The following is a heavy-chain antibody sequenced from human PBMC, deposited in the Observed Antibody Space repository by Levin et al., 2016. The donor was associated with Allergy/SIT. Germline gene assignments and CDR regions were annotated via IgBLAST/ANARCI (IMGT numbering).Heavy chain of an antibody. CDR3: ARFEAGTGMDV. CDR1: GGSFSGYY. Sequence: SETLSLTCAVYGGSFSGYYWSWIRQPPGKGLEWIGEINHSGSTNYNPSLKSRVTISVDTSKNQFSLKVSSVTAADTAVYYCARFEAGTGMDVWGQGTTVTVSS. D-gene: IGHD1-1*01. J-gene: IGHJ6*02. CDR2: INHSGST. V-gene: IGHV4-34*01.